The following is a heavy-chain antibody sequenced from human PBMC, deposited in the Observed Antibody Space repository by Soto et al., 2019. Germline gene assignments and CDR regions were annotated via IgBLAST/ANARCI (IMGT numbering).Heavy chain of an antibody. CDR2: IGTAGDT. CDR3: ARSLGSGYGDDTGAFDI. V-gene: IGHV3-13*01. D-gene: IGHD4-17*01. Sequence: WWSLRLSCSASVFTFSSYDMHWFRQATGKGLEWVSAIGTAGDTYYPGSVKGRFTISRENAKNSLYLQMNSLRAGDTAVYYCARSLGSGYGDDTGAFDIWGQGTMVTVSS. CDR1: VFTFSSYD. J-gene: IGHJ3*02.